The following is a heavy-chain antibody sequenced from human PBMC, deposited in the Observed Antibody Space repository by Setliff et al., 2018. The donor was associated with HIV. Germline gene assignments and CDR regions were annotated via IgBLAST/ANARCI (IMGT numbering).Heavy chain of an antibody. CDR1: GRSFSGYY. CDR3: ARHSPSDY. J-gene: IGHJ4*02. CDR2: INRSGGT. V-gene: IGHV4-34*01. Sequence: SETLSLTCAVYGRSFSGYYWNWIRQSPGKGLEWIGEINRSGGTNYNPSLKSRVTMSIDTSKNQFSLNVSSVTAADTAVYYCARHSPSDYWGQGTLVTVSS.